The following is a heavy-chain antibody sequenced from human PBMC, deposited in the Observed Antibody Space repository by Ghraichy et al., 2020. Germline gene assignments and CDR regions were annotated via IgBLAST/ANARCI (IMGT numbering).Heavy chain of an antibody. CDR1: GFTFSSYW. CDR2: IKQDGSEK. J-gene: IGHJ6*02. V-gene: IGHV3-7*01. Sequence: GGSLRFSCAASGFTFSSYWMSWVRQAPGKGLEWVANIKQDGSEKYYVDSVKGRFTISRDNAKNSLYLQMNSLRAEDTAVYYCARVICSGGSCYNYYYGMDVWGQGTTVTVSS. D-gene: IGHD2-15*01. CDR3: ARVICSGGSCYNYYYGMDV.